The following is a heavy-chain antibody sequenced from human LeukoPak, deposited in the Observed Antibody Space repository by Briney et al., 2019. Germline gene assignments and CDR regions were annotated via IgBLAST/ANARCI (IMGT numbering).Heavy chain of an antibody. J-gene: IGHJ6*03. CDR3: AKDILDYYYYMDV. Sequence: GGSLRLSCAASGFTFSSYGMSWVRQAPGKGLEWVSAISGSGGSTYYADSVKGRFTISRDNSKNTLYLQMNSLRAEDTAVYYCAKDILDYYYYMDVWGKGTTVTISS. V-gene: IGHV3-23*01. CDR2: ISGSGGST. CDR1: GFTFSSYG.